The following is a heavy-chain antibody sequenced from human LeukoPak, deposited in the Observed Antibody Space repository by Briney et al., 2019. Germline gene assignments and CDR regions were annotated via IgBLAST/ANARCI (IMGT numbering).Heavy chain of an antibody. CDR2: IYHSGST. D-gene: IGHD3-3*01. Sequence: SETLSLTCTVSGGSISSGSYYWGWIGQPPGKGLEWIGCIYHSGSTFYNPSLKSRVTISVDTSKNQFSLKLNSVTAADTAVYYCARVPHGETIFGVVLYWFDPWGQGTLVSVSS. V-gene: IGHV4-39*07. CDR3: ARVPHGETIFGVVLYWFDP. J-gene: IGHJ5*02. CDR1: GGSISSGSYY.